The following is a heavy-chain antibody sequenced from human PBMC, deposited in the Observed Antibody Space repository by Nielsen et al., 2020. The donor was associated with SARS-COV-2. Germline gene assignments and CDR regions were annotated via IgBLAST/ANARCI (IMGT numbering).Heavy chain of an antibody. J-gene: IGHJ4*02. CDR1: GYTFTSYD. CDR2: MNPNSGNT. CDR3: ARGSKGPVHDFWSGYFYFDY. Sequence: ASVKVSCKASGYTFTSYDINWVRQATGQGLEWMGWMNPNSGNTGYAQKFQGRVTMTRNTSISTAYMELSSLRSEDTAVYYCARGSKGPVHDFWSGYFYFDYWGQGTLVTVSS. D-gene: IGHD3-3*01. V-gene: IGHV1-8*01.